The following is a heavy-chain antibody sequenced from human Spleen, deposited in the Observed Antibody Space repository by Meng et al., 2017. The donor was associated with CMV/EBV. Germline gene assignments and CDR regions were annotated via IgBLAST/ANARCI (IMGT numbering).Heavy chain of an antibody. Sequence: GESLKISCAASGFTFSSYSMNWVRQAPGKGLEWVSSISSSSSYIYYADSVKGRFTISRDNAKNSLYLQMNSLRAEDTAVYYCARGPKYYYDSSGYHPGYYFDYWGQGTLVTVSS. CDR1: GFTFSSYS. CDR2: ISSSSSYI. D-gene: IGHD3-22*01. CDR3: ARGPKYYYDSSGYHPGYYFDY. J-gene: IGHJ4*02. V-gene: IGHV3-21*01.